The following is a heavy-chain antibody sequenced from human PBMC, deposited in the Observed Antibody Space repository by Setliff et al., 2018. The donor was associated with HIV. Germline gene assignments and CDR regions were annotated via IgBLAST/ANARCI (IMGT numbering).Heavy chain of an antibody. CDR1: GFTFSSYS. D-gene: IGHD3-22*01. Sequence: PGGSLRLSCAASGFTFSSYSMNWVRQAPGKGLEWVSYISSSSSTIYYADSVMGRFTISRDNAKNSLYLQMNSLRAEDTAVYYCARDYYDSSGYWSYWGQGTLVTVSS. V-gene: IGHV3-48*01. CDR3: ARDYYDSSGYWSY. CDR2: ISSSSSTI. J-gene: IGHJ4*02.